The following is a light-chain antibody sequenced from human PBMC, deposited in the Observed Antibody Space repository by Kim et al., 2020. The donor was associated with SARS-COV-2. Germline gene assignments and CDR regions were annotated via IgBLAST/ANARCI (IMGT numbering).Light chain of an antibody. V-gene: IGKV3-20*01. J-gene: IGKJ5*01. CDR3: QQYGSFPIT. CDR1: QSVTSDY. Sequence: SPGERATLCCRTSQSVTSDYVAWYRQKPGQAPGLLMYAASNRATGIPARIIGSGSGTDFTLTISRLEPEDFAVYYCQQYGSFPITFGQGTRLEIK. CDR2: AAS.